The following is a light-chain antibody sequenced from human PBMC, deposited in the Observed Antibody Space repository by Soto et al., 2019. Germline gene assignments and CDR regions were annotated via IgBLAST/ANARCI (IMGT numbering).Light chain of an antibody. V-gene: IGKV3-20*01. J-gene: IGKJ4*01. Sequence: IGLSHSVVTLSLSTRERATPSCRASQTVRNNYLAWYQQKPGQAPRLLIYDASSRATGIPDRFSGGGSGTDFTLTISRLEPEDFAVYYCQQFSSYPLTFGGRTKVDI. CDR1: QTVRNNY. CDR3: QQFSSYPLT. CDR2: DAS.